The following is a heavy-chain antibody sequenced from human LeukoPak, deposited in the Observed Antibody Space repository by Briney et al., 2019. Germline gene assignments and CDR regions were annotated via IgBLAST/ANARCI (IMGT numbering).Heavy chain of an antibody. CDR3: ARGRKIVVVMGGFFDY. CDR2: ISSVSSVI. Sequence: GGPLRLSCAASGFTFSSYSMNWVRQAPGKGLEWVSYISSVSSVIYYADSVKGRFTISRDNAKNSLYLQMDSLRVEDTAVYYCARGRKIVVVMGGFFDYWGQGTLVTVSS. D-gene: IGHD3-22*01. J-gene: IGHJ4*02. CDR1: GFTFSSYS. V-gene: IGHV3-48*01.